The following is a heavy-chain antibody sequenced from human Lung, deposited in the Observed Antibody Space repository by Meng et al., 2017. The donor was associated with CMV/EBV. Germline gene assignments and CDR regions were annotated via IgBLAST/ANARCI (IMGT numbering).Heavy chain of an antibody. CDR1: GFTFSSYS. J-gene: IGHJ3*01. V-gene: IGHV3-48*04. CDR2: ISTSSSTK. Sequence: GEXLTISCAASGFTFSSYSMNWVRQAPGKGLEWVSYISTSSSTKYYADSVKGRFTISRDNAKNSLYLQMNSLRAEDTAVYYCANDAFDFWGQGTMVTVSS. CDR3: ANDAFDF.